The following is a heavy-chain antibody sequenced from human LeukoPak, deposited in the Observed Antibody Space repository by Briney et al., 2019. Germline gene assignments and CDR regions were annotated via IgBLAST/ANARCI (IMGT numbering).Heavy chain of an antibody. V-gene: IGHV1-69*13. CDR3: ARVVQLERRSYFDY. Sequence: ASVKVSCKASGGTFSSYAISWVRQAPGQGLEWMGGIIPIFGTANYAQKLQGRVTITADESTSTAYMELSSLRSEDTAVYYCARVVQLERRSYFDYWGQGTLVTVSS. D-gene: IGHD1-1*01. CDR2: IIPIFGTA. J-gene: IGHJ4*02. CDR1: GGTFSSYA.